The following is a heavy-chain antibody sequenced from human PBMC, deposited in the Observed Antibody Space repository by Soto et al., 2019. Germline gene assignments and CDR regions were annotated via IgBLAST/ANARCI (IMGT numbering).Heavy chain of an antibody. J-gene: IGHJ5*02. CDR1: GYTFTSYG. D-gene: IGHD2-2*01. CDR2: ISAYNGNT. CDR3: ARDPYQLLPYGNWFDP. V-gene: IGHV1-18*01. Sequence: QVQLVQSGAEVKKPGASVKVSCKASGYTFTSYGISWVRQAPGQGLEWMGWISAYNGNTNYAQKLQGRVTMTTDTSTSTAYMELRCLRSDDTAAYYCARDPYQLLPYGNWFDPWGQGTLVTVSS.